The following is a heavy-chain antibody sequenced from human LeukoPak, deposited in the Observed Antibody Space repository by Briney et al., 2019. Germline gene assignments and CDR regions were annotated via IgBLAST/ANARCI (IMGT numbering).Heavy chain of an antibody. CDR1: GFTFSRFW. J-gene: IGHJ4*02. V-gene: IGHV3-74*01. CDR2: ISSDGSST. Sequence: GGSLRLSCAASGFTFSRFWMHWVRQAPGKGLVWVSRISSDGSSTTYADSVKGRFTISRDNAKNTLYLQMNSLRAEDTAVYYCAKDPRGSLERRGHFDFWGQGTLVTVSS. CDR3: AKDPRGSLERRGHFDF. D-gene: IGHD1-1*01.